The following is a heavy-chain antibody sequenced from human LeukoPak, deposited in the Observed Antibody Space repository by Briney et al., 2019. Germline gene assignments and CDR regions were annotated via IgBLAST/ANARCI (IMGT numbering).Heavy chain of an antibody. Sequence: PGGSLRLSCAASGFIFSRYAMSWVRQAPGKGLEWVSAISGSGGTTSYADSVKGRFTLSRDNSKNTLYLYLQMNSLRAEDTGVYYCAKEGHYYPSGTYYAFDYWGQGALVTVSS. CDR1: GFIFSRYA. CDR3: AKEGHYYPSGTYYAFDY. J-gene: IGHJ4*02. D-gene: IGHD3-10*01. CDR2: ISGSGGTT. V-gene: IGHV3-23*01.